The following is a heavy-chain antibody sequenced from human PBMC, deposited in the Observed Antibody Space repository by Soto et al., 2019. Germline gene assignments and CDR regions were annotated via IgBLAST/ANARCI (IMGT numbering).Heavy chain of an antibody. Sequence: ASVKVSCKASGYTFTSYDINWVRQATGQGLEWMGWMNPNSGNTGYAQKFQGRVTMTRNTSISTAYMGLSSMRSEDTAVYYCARGQSHSMIVVVIKRSRPYYYGMDVWGQGTTVTVSS. CDR1: GYTFTSYD. CDR2: MNPNSGNT. V-gene: IGHV1-8*01. D-gene: IGHD3-22*01. CDR3: ARGQSHSMIVVVIKRSRPYYYGMDV. J-gene: IGHJ6*02.